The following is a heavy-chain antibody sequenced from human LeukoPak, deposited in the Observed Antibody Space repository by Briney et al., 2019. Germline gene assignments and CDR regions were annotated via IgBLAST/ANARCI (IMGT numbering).Heavy chain of an antibody. V-gene: IGHV3-21*01. Sequence: GGSLRLSCAASGFTFNTFNMNWVRQAPGKGLEWVSSITSGGDYIYYADSVKGRFTISRDNSKNTLYLQMNSLRAEDTAVYYCAKMKGHPLPKYYMDVWGRGTTVTVSS. D-gene: IGHD1-26*01. CDR1: GFTFNTFN. CDR2: ITSGGDYI. CDR3: AKMKGHPLPKYYMDV. J-gene: IGHJ6*01.